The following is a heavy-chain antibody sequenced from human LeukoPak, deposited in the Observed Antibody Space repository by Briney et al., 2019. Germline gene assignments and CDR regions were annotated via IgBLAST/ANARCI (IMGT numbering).Heavy chain of an antibody. J-gene: IGHJ4*02. Sequence: SGTLSLTCTVSGGSISSSSDYWGWIRQPPGQGLEWMGGIYCSGSTYYNPSLKSRAAISLDTSKNQFSQKLRSVTAADTAVYYCARLSYYDSSGYAPNFDYWGQGTLVTVSS. CDR3: ARLSYYDSSGYAPNFDY. CDR2: IYCSGST. CDR1: GGSISSSSDY. V-gene: IGHV4-39*01. D-gene: IGHD3-22*01.